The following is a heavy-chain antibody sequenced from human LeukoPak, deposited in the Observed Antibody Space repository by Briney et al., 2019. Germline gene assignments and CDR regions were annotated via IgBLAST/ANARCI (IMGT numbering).Heavy chain of an antibody. Sequence: PGGSLRLSCAASGFTVSSNYMSWVRQAPGKGLEWVLVIYSGGSTYYADSVKGRFTISRDNSKNTLYLQMNSLRAEDTAVYYCARDTMWNVPLDFWGQGTLVTVSS. V-gene: IGHV3-66*01. CDR3: ARDTMWNVPLDF. CDR2: IYSGGST. D-gene: IGHD3-10*02. CDR1: GFTVSSNY. J-gene: IGHJ4*02.